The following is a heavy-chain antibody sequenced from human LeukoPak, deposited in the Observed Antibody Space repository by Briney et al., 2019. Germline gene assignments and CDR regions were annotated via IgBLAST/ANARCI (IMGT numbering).Heavy chain of an antibody. V-gene: IGHV4-4*07. Sequence: SETLSLTCTVSGGSISSYYWSWIRQPAGKGLEWIGRIYTSGSTNYNPSLKSRVTMSVDTSKNQFSLKLNSVTAADTAVYYCAREHSGYGADTFDVWGQGTMVTVSS. J-gene: IGHJ3*01. D-gene: IGHD5-12*01. CDR1: GGSISSYY. CDR3: AREHSGYGADTFDV. CDR2: IYTSGST.